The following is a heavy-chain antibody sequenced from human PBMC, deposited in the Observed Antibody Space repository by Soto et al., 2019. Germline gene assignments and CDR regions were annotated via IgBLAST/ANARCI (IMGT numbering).Heavy chain of an antibody. D-gene: IGHD4-17*01. CDR1: GGSLTSNSYY. J-gene: IGHJ4*02. V-gene: IGHV4-39*01. Sequence: SETLSLTCTVSGGSLTSNSYYWGWIRQPPGKGLEWIGSFYYSQSTYFNPSLKSRVTISVETSKNQYSLKLSAVTAAGTAVYYCARRSTVTYDYWGQGILVTVSS. CDR3: ARRSTVTYDY. CDR2: FYYSQST.